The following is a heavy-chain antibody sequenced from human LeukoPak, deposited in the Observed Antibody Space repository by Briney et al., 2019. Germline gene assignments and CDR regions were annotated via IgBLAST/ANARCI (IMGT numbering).Heavy chain of an antibody. D-gene: IGHD3-22*01. J-gene: IGHJ4*02. CDR2: ISRTGVAT. Sequence: HPGGTLRLSCAASGFTFISFAMSWVRQAPGKGLEWVSTISRTGVATYYANSVKGRFTVSRDNSKNTVYLQMNSPRAEDTAVYYCAKHSHDGSAPYYEVQFDSWGQGTLVTVSS. V-gene: IGHV3-23*01. CDR3: AKHSHDGSAPYYEVQFDS. CDR1: GFTFISFA.